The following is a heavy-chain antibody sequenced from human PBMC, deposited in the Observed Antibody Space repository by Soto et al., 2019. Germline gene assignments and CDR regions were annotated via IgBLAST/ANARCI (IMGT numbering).Heavy chain of an antibody. J-gene: IGHJ4*02. CDR1: GYTFTNYG. D-gene: IGHD3-10*01. V-gene: IGHV1-18*01. CDR2: ISHWGNT. CDR3: ARDLDGSGSYYTDY. Sequence: SVKVSCKASGYTFTNYGINLVRQAPGQGLEWMGWISHWGNTNYAQKLQGRVTMTTDTSASTAYMELRSLRSDDTAIYFCARDLDGSGSYYTDYWGQGTLVTVYS.